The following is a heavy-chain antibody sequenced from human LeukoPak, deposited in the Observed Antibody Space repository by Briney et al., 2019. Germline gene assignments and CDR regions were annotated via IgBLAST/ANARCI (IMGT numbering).Heavy chain of an antibody. V-gene: IGHV1-46*01. CDR1: GYTFTSYY. CDR2: INPSGGST. D-gene: IGHD3-10*01. CDR3: AGYYKQRSPLFV. J-gene: IGHJ4*02. Sequence: GASVKVSCKASGYTFTSYYMHWVRQAPGQGLEWMGIINPSGGSTSYAQKFQGRVTMTRDMSTSTVYMELSSLRSEDTAVYYCAGYYKQRSPLFVWGQGTLVTVSS.